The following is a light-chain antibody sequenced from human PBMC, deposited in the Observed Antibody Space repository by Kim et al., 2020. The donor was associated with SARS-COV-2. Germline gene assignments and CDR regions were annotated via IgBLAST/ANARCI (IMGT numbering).Light chain of an antibody. CDR1: KHGSKR. J-gene: IGLJ3*02. CDR2: YDS. V-gene: IGLV3-21*04. CDR3: QVWDSSSDHWV. Sequence: APGKAAKSTCGGNKHGSKRVHWDPQKAGQGHGLDNHYDSDRPSGIRERFSGSNSGNTATLTISRVEAGDEADYYCQVWDSSSDHWVFGGGTQLTVL.